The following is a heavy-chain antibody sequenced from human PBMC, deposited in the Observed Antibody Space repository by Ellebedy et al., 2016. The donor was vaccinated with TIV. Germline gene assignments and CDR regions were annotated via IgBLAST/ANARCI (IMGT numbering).Heavy chain of an antibody. V-gene: IGHV3-30-3*01. CDR3: AGDRGGHTYFDF. D-gene: IGHD3-10*01. J-gene: IGHJ4*02. CDR2: TSYDGSNK. CDR1: GFTFNIYA. Sequence: GESLKIPCAGSGFTFNIYALHWVRQAPGKGLEWVAVTSYDGSNKYYADSVKGRFTISRDNSQNTVYLQMNSLRTEDTAVYYCAGDRGGHTYFDFWGQGTLVTVSS.